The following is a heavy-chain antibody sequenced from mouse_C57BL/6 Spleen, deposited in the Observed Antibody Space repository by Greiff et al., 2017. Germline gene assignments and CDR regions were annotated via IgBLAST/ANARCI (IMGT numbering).Heavy chain of an antibody. Sequence: EVMLVESGGDLVKPGGSLKLSCAASGFTFSSYGMSWVRQTPDKRLEWVATISSGGSYTYYPDSVKGRFTISRDNDKNTLYLQMSSLKSEDTAMYYCARGDYGSSFDYWGQGTTLTVSS. V-gene: IGHV5-6*01. CDR3: ARGDYGSSFDY. D-gene: IGHD1-1*01. CDR1: GFTFSSYG. J-gene: IGHJ2*01. CDR2: ISSGGSYT.